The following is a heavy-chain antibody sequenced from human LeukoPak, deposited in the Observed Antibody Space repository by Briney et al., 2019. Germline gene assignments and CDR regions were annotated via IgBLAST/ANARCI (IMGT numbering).Heavy chain of an antibody. V-gene: IGHV3-23*01. D-gene: IGHD2-2*01. Sequence: GGSLRLSCAASGFTFSSYAMSWVRQAPGKGLGWVSAISGSGGSTYYADSVKGRFTISRDNSKNTLYLQMNSLRAEDTAVYYCAKDALGYCSSTSCYLYWGQGTLVTVSS. CDR1: GFTFSSYA. CDR2: ISGSGGST. CDR3: AKDALGYCSSTSCYLY. J-gene: IGHJ1*01.